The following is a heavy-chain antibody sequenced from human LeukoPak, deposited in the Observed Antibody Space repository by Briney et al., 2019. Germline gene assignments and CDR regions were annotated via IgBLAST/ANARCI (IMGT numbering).Heavy chain of an antibody. Sequence: GESLNISCTGSGYSFTSYCIGWVRPIRGQGLEWMGIIYPGDSDTRYSPSFQGKVTISADKSISTAYLQWSSLKASDTAMYYCARHVDGRTKYYYYYMDVWGKGTTVTVSS. CDR1: GYSFTSYC. CDR2: IYPGDSDT. CDR3: ARHVDGRTKYYYYYMDV. D-gene: IGHD1-7*01. V-gene: IGHV5-51*01. J-gene: IGHJ6*03.